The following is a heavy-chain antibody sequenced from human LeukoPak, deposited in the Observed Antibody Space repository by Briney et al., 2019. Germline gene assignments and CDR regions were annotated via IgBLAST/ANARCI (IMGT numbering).Heavy chain of an antibody. CDR3: AKDSYYGSGSYFYFDY. CDR1: GFTFSDYG. J-gene: IGHJ4*02. V-gene: IGHV3-30*18. D-gene: IGHD3-10*01. CDR2: ISYDGSNK. Sequence: PGRSLRLSCAASGFTFSDYGMHWVRQAPGKGLEWVAVISYDGSNKYYADSVKGRFTISRDNSKNTLYLQMNSLRPEDTAVYYCAKDSYYGSGSYFYFDYWGQGTLVTVSS.